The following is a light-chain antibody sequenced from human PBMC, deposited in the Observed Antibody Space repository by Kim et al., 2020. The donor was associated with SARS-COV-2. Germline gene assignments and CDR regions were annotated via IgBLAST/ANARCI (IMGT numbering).Light chain of an antibody. Sequence: PGQTVIISLSGSSSNVGSKDVYWYQHLPGTAPKVLIYKNNQRPSGVPDRFSGSKSGASASLAISGLRSEDEADYYCAAWDDSVNVIFGGGTQLTVL. CDR1: SSNVGSKD. CDR3: AAWDDSVNVI. J-gene: IGLJ2*01. CDR2: KNN. V-gene: IGLV1-47*01.